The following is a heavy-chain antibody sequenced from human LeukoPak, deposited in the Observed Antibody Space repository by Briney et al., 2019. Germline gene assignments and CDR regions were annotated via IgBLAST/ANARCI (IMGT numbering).Heavy chain of an antibody. CDR3: AKGFSAYSGSSLDS. CDR2: VTDAGAAT. Sequence: ASVKVSCKASGGTFSSYAMTWVRQAPGKGLEWVSAVTDAGAATYYADSVKGRFTISRDNSRDTLYLQMNSLRAEDTALYYCAKGFSAYSGSSLDSWGQGTLVTVSS. D-gene: IGHD1-26*01. V-gene: IGHV3-23*01. J-gene: IGHJ4*02. CDR1: GGTFSSYA.